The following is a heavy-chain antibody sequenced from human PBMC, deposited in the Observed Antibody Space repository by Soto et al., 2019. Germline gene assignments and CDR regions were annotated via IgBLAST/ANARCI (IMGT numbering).Heavy chain of an antibody. CDR2: VYYSGST. CDR1: GGSISSGGYY. CDR3: ARYSSSPTGAFDI. J-gene: IGHJ3*02. Sequence: QVQLQESGPGLVKPSQTLSLTCTVSGGSISSGGYYWSWIRQHPGKGLEWIGYVYYSGSTDYNPSLKSRLTISVDTSKNQFSLNLSSVTAVDTALYYCARYSSSPTGAFDIWGQGTMVTVSS. D-gene: IGHD2-2*01. V-gene: IGHV4-31*03.